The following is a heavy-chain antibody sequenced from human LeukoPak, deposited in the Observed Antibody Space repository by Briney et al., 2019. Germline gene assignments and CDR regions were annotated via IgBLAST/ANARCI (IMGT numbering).Heavy chain of an antibody. CDR1: GGTFRSYG. CDR2: IIPDFGTT. Sequence: SVKVSCKASGGTFRSYGIYWVRQAPGQGLECMGGIIPDFGTTNYAQKFQGRVTITADDSTSTAYMELSSVGSEDTAVYFCAGEGSNGYGHFDYWGQGTLVTV. CDR3: AGEGSNGYGHFDY. V-gene: IGHV1-69*13. D-gene: IGHD5-18*01. J-gene: IGHJ4*02.